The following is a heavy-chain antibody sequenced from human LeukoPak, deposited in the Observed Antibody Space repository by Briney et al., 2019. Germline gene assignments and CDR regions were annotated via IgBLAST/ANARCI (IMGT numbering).Heavy chain of an antibody. D-gene: IGHD3-22*01. V-gene: IGHV1-2*02. CDR1: GYTFTAHH. Sequence: ASVKVSCKASGYTFTAHHLHWVRQAPGQGLEWMGWINPNSADTKSAQKFQGRVTMTRDTSITTVHMELSRLRSDDTAVYYCARGRGYYEKYYYYFGMDVWGQGTTVTVSS. CDR3: ARGRGYYEKYYYYFGMDV. J-gene: IGHJ6*02. CDR2: INPNSADT.